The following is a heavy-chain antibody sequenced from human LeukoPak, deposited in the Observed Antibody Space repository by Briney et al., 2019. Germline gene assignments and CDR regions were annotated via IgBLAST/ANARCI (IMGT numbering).Heavy chain of an antibody. J-gene: IGHJ3*02. V-gene: IGHV1-46*01. CDR1: GYTFTSYY. CDR3: ARGFGADPHDAFDI. CDR2: INPSGGST. Sequence: GASVKLSCKSSGYTFTSYYMHWVRQAPGQGLEWMGIINPSGGSTSYAQKFQGRVNISRDTSTSTVYMELSSLRREDAAVYYCARGFGADPHDAFDIWGQGTMVTVPS. D-gene: IGHD3-16*01.